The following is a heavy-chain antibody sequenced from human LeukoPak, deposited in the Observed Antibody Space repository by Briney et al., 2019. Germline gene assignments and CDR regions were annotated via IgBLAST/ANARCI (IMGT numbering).Heavy chain of an antibody. J-gene: IGHJ5*02. Sequence: PSETLSLTCTVSGGSISSYYWSWIRQPPGKGLEWIGYIYYCGSTNYNPSLKSRVTISVDTSKNQFSLKLSSVTAADTAVYYCARLNVNGYSSGWYVGWFDPWGQGTLVTVSS. CDR2: IYYCGST. D-gene: IGHD6-19*01. V-gene: IGHV4-59*01. CDR3: ARLNVNGYSSGWYVGWFDP. CDR1: GGSISSYY.